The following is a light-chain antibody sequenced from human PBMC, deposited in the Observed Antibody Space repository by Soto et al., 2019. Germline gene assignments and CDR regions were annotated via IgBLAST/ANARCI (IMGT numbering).Light chain of an antibody. CDR3: QQGSFTLT. J-gene: IGKJ4*01. CDR1: QSISTY. V-gene: IGKV1-39*01. Sequence: DIQMTQSPSSLSASVGDRVTITCRASQSISTYLNWYQQKLGKAPKLLISGASSLQGGVPSRFSGSGSGTEFTIIISSLQPEDFATYYCQQGSFTLTFGVGTKLEIK. CDR2: GAS.